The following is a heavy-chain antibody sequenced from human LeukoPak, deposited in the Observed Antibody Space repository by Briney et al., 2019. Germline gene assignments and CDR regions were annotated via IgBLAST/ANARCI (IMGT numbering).Heavy chain of an antibody. CDR1: GFTFSSYL. V-gene: IGHV3-74*01. D-gene: IGHD2-15*01. J-gene: IGHJ4*02. CDR3: VTSYCSGGSCYSASGY. CDR2: INSDGSST. Sequence: HAGGSLRLSCAASGFTFSSYLMHWVRQAPGKGLVWVSRINSDGSSTSYADSVKGRFTISRDNAKNTLYLQMNSLRAEDSAVYYCVTSYCSGGSCYSASGYWGQGTLVTVSS.